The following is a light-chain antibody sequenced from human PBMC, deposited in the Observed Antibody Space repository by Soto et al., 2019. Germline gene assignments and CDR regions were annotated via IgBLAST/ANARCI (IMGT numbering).Light chain of an antibody. Sequence: DRATITCRASQDIGNDLGWYQQRPGDAPERLLYAASTLRSGVPSMFSGSGSGTDFTLTISRMEHKDFAVYYCQQYGSSPSFGGGIKVKI. CDR3: QQYGSSPS. J-gene: IGKJ4*01. CDR2: AAS. V-gene: IGKV1-17*01. CDR1: QDIGND.